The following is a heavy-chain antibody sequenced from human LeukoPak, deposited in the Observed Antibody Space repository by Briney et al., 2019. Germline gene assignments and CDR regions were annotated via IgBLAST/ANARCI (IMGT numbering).Heavy chain of an antibody. CDR1: GYTFTSYG. D-gene: IGHD3-9*01. J-gene: IGHJ6*02. CDR2: ISAYNGNT. Sequence: ASVKASCKASGYTFTSYGISWVRQAPGQGLEWMGWISAYNGNTNYAQKLQGRVTMTTDTSTSTAYMELRSLRSDDTAVYYCAREVSRYDILTGYTYYYYYGMDVWGQGTTVTVSS. CDR3: AREVSRYDILTGYTYYYYYGMDV. V-gene: IGHV1-18*01.